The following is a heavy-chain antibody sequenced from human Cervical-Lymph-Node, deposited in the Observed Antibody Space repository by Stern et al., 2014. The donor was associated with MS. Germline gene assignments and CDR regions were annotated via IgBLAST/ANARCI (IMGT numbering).Heavy chain of an antibody. V-gene: IGHV5-51*01. CDR2: IYPGDSDI. J-gene: IGHJ3*01. CDR1: GYSFSSFW. CDR3: ARHDASGWARAADAFKF. Sequence: VQLVESGAEVKKPGESLKISCKASGYSFSSFWIGWVRQMPGRGLEWMGIIYPGDSDIRYSPSFQGQVTISTDRAISTAYMPWSSLKASDTATYYCARHDASGWARAADAFKFWGQGTAVTVSS. D-gene: IGHD6-19*01.